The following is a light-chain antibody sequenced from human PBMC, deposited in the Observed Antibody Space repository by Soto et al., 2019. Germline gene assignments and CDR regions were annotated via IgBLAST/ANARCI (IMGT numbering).Light chain of an antibody. Sequence: EIVLAQSPGTLSLSPGQRATLSCRASQSVSRDYVAWYQHKPGQAPRLLIYAASSRPSGIPDRFGGSGSGTDSTLTISRLEPEDFALYYCQQYGSSPLTFGGGTRVEFK. CDR3: QQYGSSPLT. CDR2: AAS. CDR1: QSVSRDY. J-gene: IGKJ4*01. V-gene: IGKV3-20*01.